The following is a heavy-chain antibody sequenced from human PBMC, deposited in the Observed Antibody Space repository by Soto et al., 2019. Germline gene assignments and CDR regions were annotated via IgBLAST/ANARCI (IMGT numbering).Heavy chain of an antibody. CDR1: GYTFTSYG. CDR2: ISAYNGNT. D-gene: IGHD5-18*01. J-gene: IGHJ6*03. Sequence: ASVKVSCKASGYTFTSYGISWVRQAPGQGLEWMGWISAYNGNTNYAQKLQGRVTMTTDTSTSTAYMELRSLRSDDTAVYYCARGADSHYYYYYMDVWGKGTTVTVSS. V-gene: IGHV1-18*01. CDR3: ARGADSHYYYYYMDV.